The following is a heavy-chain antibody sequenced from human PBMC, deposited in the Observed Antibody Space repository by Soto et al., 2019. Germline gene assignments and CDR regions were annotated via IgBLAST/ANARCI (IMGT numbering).Heavy chain of an antibody. CDR2: LNHSGSP. V-gene: IGHV4-34*01. Sequence: QVQVQQWGAGLLKPSETLSLTCAVCGGSFSGYYWGWIRRPPGKGLEWLGELNHSGSPNYKPSLKRRVTISVDTSQDRGALKLCSVTAAGTAVYYCVRGPWAPGIVVVVAATGDRFDPWFQGTLVTV. J-gene: IGHJ5*02. CDR3: VRGPWAPGIVVVVAATGDRFDP. CDR1: GGSFSGYY. D-gene: IGHD2-15*01.